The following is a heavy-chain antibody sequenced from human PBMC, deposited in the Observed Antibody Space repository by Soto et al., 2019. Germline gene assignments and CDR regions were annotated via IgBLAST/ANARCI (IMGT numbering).Heavy chain of an antibody. V-gene: IGHV1-18*01. J-gene: IGHJ4*02. Sequence: QVQLVQSGAEVKKPGASVKVSCKASGYTFTSYGVTWVRQAPGQGLEWVGWISAYNGDTNYAQKFQGRVTMTTDTATSTAYMELRTLRSDDTAVYYWARGASSLPGFYWGQGTLVTVSS. CDR2: ISAYNGDT. CDR1: GYTFTSYG. D-gene: IGHD6-13*01. CDR3: ARGASSLPGFY.